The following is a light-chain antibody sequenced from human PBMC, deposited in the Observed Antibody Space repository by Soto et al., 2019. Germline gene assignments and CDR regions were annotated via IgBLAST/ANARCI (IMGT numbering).Light chain of an antibody. CDR1: QRVSSSY. CDR3: QQYGSSPWT. J-gene: IGKJ1*01. V-gene: IGKV3-20*01. Sequence: EIVVTQSPGTLSLSPGERATLACRASQRVSSSYLAWYQQKPGQAPRLLIYGASRRATGIPDRFSGSGAGTDFTLTISRLEPEDFAVYYCQQYGSSPWTFGQGTKVEIK. CDR2: GAS.